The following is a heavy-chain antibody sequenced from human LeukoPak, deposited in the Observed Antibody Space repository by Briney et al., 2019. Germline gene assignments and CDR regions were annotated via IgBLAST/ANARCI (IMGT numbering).Heavy chain of an antibody. V-gene: IGHV3-33*01. CDR2: IWYNGKNK. D-gene: IGHD6-19*01. CDR1: GFTFSTYA. J-gene: IGHJ4*02. Sequence: GGSLSLSCAASGFTFSTYAMHWVRQAPGKGLEWVAMIWYNGKNKHYADSVKGRFTISRDNSKNTLDLQMNSQRADDTAVYYCVRDPSNSGWAFDYWGQGTLVTVSS. CDR3: VRDPSNSGWAFDY.